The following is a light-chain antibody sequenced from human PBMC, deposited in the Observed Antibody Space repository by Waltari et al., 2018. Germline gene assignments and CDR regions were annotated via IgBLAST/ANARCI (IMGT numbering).Light chain of an antibody. CDR2: GAS. CDR1: QSISSSY. V-gene: IGKV3-20*01. CDR3: QQYGSSPRA. J-gene: IGKJ1*01. Sequence: EIVLTQSPGTLSLSPGERGTLSCRASQSISSSYLAWYQQKPGQAPRLLIYGASSRATGIPDRFSGRGSGTDLTLTISGLEPEDVAVYYCQQYGSSPRAFGQGTKVEIK.